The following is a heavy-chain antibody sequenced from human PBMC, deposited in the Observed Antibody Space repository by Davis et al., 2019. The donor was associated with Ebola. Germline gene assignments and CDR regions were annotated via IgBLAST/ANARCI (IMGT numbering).Heavy chain of an antibody. CDR2: MYYSGNT. CDR3: ARRGRRGYSPRPYFDY. D-gene: IGHD5-18*01. Sequence: MPSETLSLTCAVYGGSFSGYYWSWIRQPPGKGLEWIAYMYYSGNTYYNPSLKSRVILSFDTSKNQFSLRMSSVTAADTAVYYCARRGRRGYSPRPYFDYWGQGTLVTVSS. CDR1: GGSFSGYY. J-gene: IGHJ4*02. V-gene: IGHV4-34*01.